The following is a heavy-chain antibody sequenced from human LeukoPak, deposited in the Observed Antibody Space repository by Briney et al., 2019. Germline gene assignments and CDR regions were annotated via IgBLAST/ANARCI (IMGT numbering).Heavy chain of an antibody. CDR3: ARADGHVGAFDI. D-gene: IGHD4-17*01. Sequence: PSETLSLTCTVSGGSISSYYWSWIRQPPGKGLEWIGYIYYSGSTNYNPSLKSRVTISVDTSKNQFSLKLSSVTAADTAVYYCARADGHVGAFDIWGQGTMVTVSS. CDR1: GGSISSYY. CDR2: IYYSGST. J-gene: IGHJ3*02. V-gene: IGHV4-59*01.